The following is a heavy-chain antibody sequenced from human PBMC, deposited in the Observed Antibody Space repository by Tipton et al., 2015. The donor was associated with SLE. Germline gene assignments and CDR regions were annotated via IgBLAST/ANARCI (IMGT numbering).Heavy chain of an antibody. CDR3: ARRKQLED. V-gene: IGHV4-31*11. D-gene: IGHD6-6*01. CDR2: IYYSGST. J-gene: IGHJ1*01. CDR1: SGSFSGYY. Sequence: TLSLTCAVYSGSFSGYYWSWIRQHPGKGLEWIGYIYYSGSTYYNPSLKSRVTISVDTSKNQFSLKLSSVTAADTAVYYCARRKQLEDWGQGTLVTVSS.